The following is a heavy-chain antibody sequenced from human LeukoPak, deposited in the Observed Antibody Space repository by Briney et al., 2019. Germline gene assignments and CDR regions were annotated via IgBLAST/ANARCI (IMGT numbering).Heavy chain of an antibody. Sequence: PGGSLRLSCVSSGFTFSSYGMSWLRQPPGKGLEWIGTLYYSGKTYYNPSLKSRVTISIDTSKNQFSLKLTSATAADTAVYYCARDHSSASYTYYYYYMDVWGKGTTVTVSS. CDR3: ARDHSSASYTYYYYYMDV. CDR1: GFTFSSYG. D-gene: IGHD1-26*01. J-gene: IGHJ6*03. V-gene: IGHV4-59*12. CDR2: LYYSGKT.